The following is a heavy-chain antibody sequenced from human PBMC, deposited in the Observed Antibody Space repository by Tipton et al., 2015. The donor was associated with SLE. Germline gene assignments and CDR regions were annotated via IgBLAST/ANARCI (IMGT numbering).Heavy chain of an antibody. J-gene: IGHJ4*02. V-gene: IGHV4-59*11. Sequence: TLSLTCTVSGGSISSHYWSWIRQPPGKGLEWIGSIYYSGSTNYNPSLKSRVTISVDTSKNQFSLKLSSVTAADTAVYYCARDSAVVFDYWGQGTLVTVSS. D-gene: IGHD3-22*01. CDR3: ARDSAVVFDY. CDR1: GGSISSHY. CDR2: IYYSGST.